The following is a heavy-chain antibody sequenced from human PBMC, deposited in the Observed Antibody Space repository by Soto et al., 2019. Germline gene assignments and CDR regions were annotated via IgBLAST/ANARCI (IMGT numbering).Heavy chain of an antibody. CDR1: GGAFSDYA. J-gene: IGHJ6*02. V-gene: IGHV1-69*12. CDR2: IMPIFRAP. Sequence: QVQLVQSGAEVKKPGSSVKVSCKASGGAFSDYAFSWVRQAPGQGLEWLGGIMPIFRAPDYAQKFQGRVTITADVFTRTDYMEMNSLRAEDTAVYDCASWFNGPDIGNYYYGMDVWGQGTTVTVS. D-gene: IGHD2-8*01. CDR3: ASWFNGPDIGNYYYGMDV.